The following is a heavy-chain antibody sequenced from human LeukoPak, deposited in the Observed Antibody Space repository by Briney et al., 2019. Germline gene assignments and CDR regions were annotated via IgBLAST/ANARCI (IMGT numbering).Heavy chain of an antibody. V-gene: IGHV3-30*18. CDR1: GFTFSNYA. D-gene: IGHD6-19*01. CDR3: VKVEESSGWSYFGY. Sequence: AGGSLRLSCAASGFTFSNYAMSWVRQAPGKGLEWVAVISYDGSYKGYADSVRGRFTISRDTSNNTLSLLMNSLRAEDTAVYYCVKVEESSGWSYFGYWGQGTLVTVSS. CDR2: ISYDGSYK. J-gene: IGHJ4*02.